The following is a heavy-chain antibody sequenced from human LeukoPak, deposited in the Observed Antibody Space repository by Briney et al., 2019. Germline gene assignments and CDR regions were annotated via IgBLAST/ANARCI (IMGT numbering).Heavy chain of an antibody. D-gene: IGHD6-19*01. V-gene: IGHV3-23*01. J-gene: IGHJ4*02. CDR1: GFTFSSYA. CDR2: ISGGGGST. Sequence: GGSLRLSCAASGFTFSSYAMSWVRQAPGKGLEWVSAISGGGGSTYYADSVKGRFTISRDNSKNTLYLQMNSLRAEDTAVYYCAKDRYSSGWYRGGNFDYWGQGTLVTVSS. CDR3: AKDRYSSGWYRGGNFDY.